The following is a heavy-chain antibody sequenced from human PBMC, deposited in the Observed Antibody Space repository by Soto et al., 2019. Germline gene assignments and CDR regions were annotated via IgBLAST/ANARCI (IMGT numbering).Heavy chain of an antibody. CDR2: FNNSGGRT. CDR1: SGSIIRGNYD. Sequence: ETLSLACTVSSGSIIRGNYDWSWIRQYPGKGLAWVTTFNNSGGRTYYAAHVKGRLAITTDNSNNTPYLKMNSMRAEETAVYYCATNLGAVLSTGDGFDFWGQGTPVTVSS. D-gene: IGHD6-19*01. V-gene: IGHV3-23*01. CDR3: ATNLGAVLSTGDGFDF. J-gene: IGHJ4*02.